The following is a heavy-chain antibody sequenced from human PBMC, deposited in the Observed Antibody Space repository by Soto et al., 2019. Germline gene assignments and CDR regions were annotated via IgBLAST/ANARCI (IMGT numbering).Heavy chain of an antibody. CDR2: IYHTGST. CDR1: SDSINSGDFF. J-gene: IGHJ1*01. CDR3: ARERARDRYRPFHP. D-gene: IGHD1-1*01. V-gene: IGHV4-30-4*01. Sequence: QVQLQESGPGLVKPSQTLSLTCAVSSDSINSGDFFWSWIRQPPGRGLEWIGSIYHTGSTYYKPSLKSRVAIRVDTSRNQFYLNMLSVTAADTAVYYCARERARDRYRPFHPWGQGTLVTVSS.